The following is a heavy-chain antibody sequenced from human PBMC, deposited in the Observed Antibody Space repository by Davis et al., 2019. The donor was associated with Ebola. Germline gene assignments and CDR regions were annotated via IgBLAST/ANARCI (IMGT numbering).Heavy chain of an antibody. CDR2: IRSKAYGGTT. J-gene: IGHJ6*03. Sequence: GESLKISCTASGFTFGDYAMSWFRQAPGKGLEWVGFIRSKAYGGTTEYAASVKGRFTISRDDSKSIAYLQMNSLKTEDTAVYYCTQTGWGFYYYYYMDVWGKGTTVTVSS. CDR3: TQTGWGFYYYYYMDV. V-gene: IGHV3-49*03. D-gene: IGHD7-27*01. CDR1: GFTFGDYA.